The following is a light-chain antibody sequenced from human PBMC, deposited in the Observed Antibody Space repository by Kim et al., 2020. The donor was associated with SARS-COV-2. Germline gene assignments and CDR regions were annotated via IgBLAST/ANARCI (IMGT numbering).Light chain of an antibody. V-gene: IGKV1-39*01. CDR2: AAS. Sequence: DIQMTQSPSSLSASVGDRVTITCRASQSISSYLNWYQQKPGKAPKLLIYAASSLQSGVPSRFCGSGSGTDFTLTISSLQPEDFATYYCQQSYSTPLVTFGGGTKLEI. CDR3: QQSYSTPLVT. CDR1: QSISSY. J-gene: IGKJ4*01.